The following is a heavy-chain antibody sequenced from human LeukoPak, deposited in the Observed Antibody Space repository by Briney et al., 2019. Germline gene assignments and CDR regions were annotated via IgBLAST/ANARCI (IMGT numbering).Heavy chain of an antibody. CDR1: GYTFTSYD. J-gene: IGHJ4*02. D-gene: IGHD2-2*01. CDR3: AREFQYGSTSPEDY. CDR2: INPNSGGT. V-gene: IGHV1-2*02. Sequence: ASVKVSCKASGYTFTSYDINWVRQATGQGLEWMGWINPNSGGTNYAQKFQGRVTMTRDTSISTAYMELSRLRSDDTAVYYCAREFQYGSTSPEDYWGQGTLVTVSS.